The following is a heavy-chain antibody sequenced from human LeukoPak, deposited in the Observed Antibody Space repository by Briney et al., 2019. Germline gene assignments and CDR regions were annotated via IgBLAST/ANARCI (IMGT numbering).Heavy chain of an antibody. V-gene: IGHV3-9*01. CDR2: ISWNSSTI. D-gene: IGHD3-22*01. CDR1: GFTFDDYA. CDR3: ARGSTYYDSSGQVPFDY. J-gene: IGHJ4*02. Sequence: PGGSLRLSCAASGFTFDDYAMHWVRQAPGKGLEWVSGISWNSSTIYYADSVKGRFTISRDNAKNSLYLQMNSLRAEDTAVYYCARGSTYYDSSGQVPFDYWGQGTLVTVSS.